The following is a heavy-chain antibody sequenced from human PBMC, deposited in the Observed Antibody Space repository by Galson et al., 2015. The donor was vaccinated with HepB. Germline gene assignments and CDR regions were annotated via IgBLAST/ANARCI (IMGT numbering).Heavy chain of an antibody. CDR2: ISWNSGSI. J-gene: IGHJ4*02. V-gene: IGHV3-9*01. D-gene: IGHD3-22*01. Sequence: SLRLSCAASGFTFDDYAMHWVRQAPGKGLEWVSGISWNSGSIGYADSVKGRFTISRDNAKNSLYLQMNSLRAEDTALYYCAKASYYYDSSGYYGQYYFDYWGQGTLVTVSS. CDR3: AKASYYYDSSGYYGQYYFDY. CDR1: GFTFDDYA.